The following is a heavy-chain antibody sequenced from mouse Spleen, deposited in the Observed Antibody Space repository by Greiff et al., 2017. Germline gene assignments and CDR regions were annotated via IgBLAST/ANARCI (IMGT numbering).Heavy chain of an antibody. D-gene: IGHD1-2*01. Sequence: EVKLVESGGGLVQPGGSLKLSCAASGFTFSSYGMSWVRQTPDKRLELVATINSNGGSTYYPDSVKGRFTISRDNAKNTLYLQMSSLKSEDTAMYYCARDRITTAHYAMDYWGQGTSVTVSS. V-gene: IGHV5-6-3*01. J-gene: IGHJ4*01. CDR3: ARDRITTAHYAMDY. CDR1: GFTFSSYG. CDR2: INSNGGST.